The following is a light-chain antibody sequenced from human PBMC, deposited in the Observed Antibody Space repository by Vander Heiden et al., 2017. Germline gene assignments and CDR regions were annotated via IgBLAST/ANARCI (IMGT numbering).Light chain of an antibody. V-gene: IGLV3-25*03. CDR2: KDS. CDR1: ALPKQY. Sequence: SHELTQPPPVSVSPGQTARITCSGDALPKQYAYWYQQKPGQAPVLVIYKDSERPSGIPERFSGSSSGTTGTLTISGVQAEDEADYYCQSADSSGTYQVFGGGTKLTVL. J-gene: IGLJ3*02. CDR3: QSADSSGTYQV.